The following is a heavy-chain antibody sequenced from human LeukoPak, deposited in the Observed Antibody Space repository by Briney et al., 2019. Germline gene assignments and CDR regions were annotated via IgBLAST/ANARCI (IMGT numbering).Heavy chain of an antibody. CDR3: GKGGGLLWLGESPRWFDP. J-gene: IGHJ5*02. CDR1: GFTFSTSA. V-gene: IGHV3-23*01. CDR2: VSGGGGTST. D-gene: IGHD3-10*01. Sequence: GGSLRLSCAASGFTFSTSAMNWVRQAPGKGLEYVSTVSGGGGTSTYYTDSVAGRFIISRDDPKNTLYVQMSSLRVEDTAVCYCGKGGGLLWLGESPRWFDPWGQGTLVTVSS.